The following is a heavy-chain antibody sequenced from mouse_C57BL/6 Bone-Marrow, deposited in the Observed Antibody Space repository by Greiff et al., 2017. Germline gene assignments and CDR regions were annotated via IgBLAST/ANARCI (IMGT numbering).Heavy chain of an antibody. CDR3: ARFDNYGYSMDY. V-gene: IGHV1-7*01. CDR2: INPSSGYT. D-gene: IGHD2-12*01. Sequence: QVQLKQSGAELAKPGASVKLSCKASGYNFTSYWMHWVKQRPGQGLEWIGYINPSSGYTKYNQKFKDKATLTADKSSLPAYMQLSSLTYEDAAVYYCARFDNYGYSMDYWGQGTSGTVSS. J-gene: IGHJ4*01. CDR1: GYNFTSYW.